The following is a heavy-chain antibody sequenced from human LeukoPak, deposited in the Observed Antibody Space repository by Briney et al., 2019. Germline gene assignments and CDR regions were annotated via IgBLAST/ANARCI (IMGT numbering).Heavy chain of an antibody. J-gene: IGHJ4*02. D-gene: IGHD5-18*01. Sequence: GGSLRLSCAASGFTFSSYPMSWVRQAPGKGLEWVSAISGSGGDTYYAVSVKGRFTISRDNSKNTLYLQMNSLRAEDTAVYYCAKDDGYGYVDYWGQGTLVTVSS. CDR2: ISGSGGDT. V-gene: IGHV3-23*01. CDR1: GFTFSSYP. CDR3: AKDDGYGYVDY.